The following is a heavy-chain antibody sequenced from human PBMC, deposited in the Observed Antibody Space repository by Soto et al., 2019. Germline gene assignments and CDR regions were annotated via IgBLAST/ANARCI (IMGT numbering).Heavy chain of an antibody. Sequence: PGGSLRLSCAASGFTFSSYAMHWVRQAPGKGLEWVAVISYDGSNKYYADSVKGRFTISRDNSKNTLYLQMNSLRAEDTAVYYCARSDSSSWPCFDYWGQGTLVTVSS. D-gene: IGHD6-13*01. CDR3: ARSDSSSWPCFDY. V-gene: IGHV3-30-3*01. J-gene: IGHJ4*02. CDR2: ISYDGSNK. CDR1: GFTFSSYA.